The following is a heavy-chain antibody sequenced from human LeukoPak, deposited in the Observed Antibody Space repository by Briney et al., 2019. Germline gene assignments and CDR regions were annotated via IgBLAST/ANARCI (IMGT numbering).Heavy chain of an antibody. J-gene: IGHJ4*02. CDR2: IIPILGIA. V-gene: IGHV1-69*04. CDR3: ARDFVTGTGG. D-gene: IGHD1-14*01. Sequence: GASVRVSCKASGGTFSSYAISWVRQAPGQGLEWMGRIIPILGIANYAQKFQGRVTITADKSTSTAYMELSSLRSEDTAVYYCARDFVTGTGGWGQGTLVTVSS. CDR1: GGTFSSYA.